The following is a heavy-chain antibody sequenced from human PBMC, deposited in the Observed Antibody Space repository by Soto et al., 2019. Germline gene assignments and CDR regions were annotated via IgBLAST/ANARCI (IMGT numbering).Heavy chain of an antibody. J-gene: IGHJ4*02. CDR1: GYTSTSHT. V-gene: IGHV1-3*01. Sequence: ASVKVSCKASGYTSTSHTIHWVRQAPGQSFEWLGWINVGNGNTRSSHKFQDRVTIDRDTSASTVSMEVSSLRSEDTAIYFCARVAMATTTKGIFYYDYWGQGTLVTVSS. D-gene: IGHD2-21*01. CDR2: INVGNGNT. CDR3: ARVAMATTTKGIFYYDY.